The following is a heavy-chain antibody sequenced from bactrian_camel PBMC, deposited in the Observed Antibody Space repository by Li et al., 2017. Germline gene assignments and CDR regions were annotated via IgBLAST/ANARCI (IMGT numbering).Heavy chain of an antibody. V-gene: IGHV3S40*01. CDR3: ATRDGVGDGNWVVLRGGYNY. CDR1: EFTFSEYD. D-gene: IGHD5*01. CDR2: IDSGGRRT. Sequence: QLVESGGGLVQPGGSLRLSCAASEFTFSEYDMGWVRQAPGKGLEWVSAIDSGGRRTYYRDSVKGRFAITRDNTKNTLYLQRKSLNPEDTARYYCATRDGVGDGNWVVLRGGYNYWGQGTQVTVS. J-gene: IGHJ4*01.